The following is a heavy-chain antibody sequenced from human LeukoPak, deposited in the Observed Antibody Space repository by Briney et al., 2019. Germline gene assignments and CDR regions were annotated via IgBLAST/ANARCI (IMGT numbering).Heavy chain of an antibody. CDR3: ARDGDDTSGYFSPFDY. V-gene: IGHV3-53*01. J-gene: IGHJ4*02. Sequence: GGSLRLSCAASGFTVSSNYMSWVRQAPGKGLEWVSVIYTGGTTYYADSVKGRFTNSRDNSKNTLYLQMNSLRAEDTAVYYCARDGDDTSGYFSPFDYWGQGTLVTVSS. CDR2: IYTGGTT. CDR1: GFTVSSNY. D-gene: IGHD3-22*01.